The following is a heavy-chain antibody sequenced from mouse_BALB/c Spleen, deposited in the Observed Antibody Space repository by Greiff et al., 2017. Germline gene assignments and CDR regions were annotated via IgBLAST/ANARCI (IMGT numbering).Heavy chain of an antibody. V-gene: IGHV3-8*02. CDR3: ARYDGYYFYYAMDY. D-gene: IGHD2-3*01. CDR1: GDSITSGY. CDR2: ISYSGST. Sequence: EVKVEESGPSLVKPSQTLSLTCSVTGDSITSGYWNWIRKFPGNKLEYMGYISYSGSTYYNPSLKSRISITRDTSKNQYYLQLNSVTTEDTATYYCARYDGYYFYYAMDYWGQGTSVTVSS. J-gene: IGHJ4*01.